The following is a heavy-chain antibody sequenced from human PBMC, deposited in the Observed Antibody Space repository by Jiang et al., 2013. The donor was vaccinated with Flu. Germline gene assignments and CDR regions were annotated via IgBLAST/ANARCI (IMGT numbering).Heavy chain of an antibody. V-gene: IGHV3-30*01. CDR1: NYG. Sequence: NYGVHWVRQAPGKGLEWVALISNDGSNKYYADSVKGRFTISRDNSKNTLYLQMNSLRAEDTAVYYCAREGHYYDSNGYYGYYYYGMDVWGRGTTVTVSS. CDR2: ISNDGSNK. CDR3: AREGHYYDSNGYYGYYYYGMDV. D-gene: IGHD3-22*01. J-gene: IGHJ6*04.